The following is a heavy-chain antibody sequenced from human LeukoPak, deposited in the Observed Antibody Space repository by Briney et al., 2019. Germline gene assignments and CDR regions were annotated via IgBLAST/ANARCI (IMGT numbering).Heavy chain of an antibody. Sequence: PGGSLRLSCAASGFTFSSYEMNWVRQAPGKGLEWISYISSSGSTIYYADSVKGRFTISRDNAKNTLYLQMGSLRAEDMAVYYCARGGRSRHRQGFDYWGQGTLVTVSS. V-gene: IGHV3-48*03. D-gene: IGHD1-14*01. CDR3: ARGGRSRHRQGFDY. J-gene: IGHJ4*02. CDR1: GFTFSSYE. CDR2: ISSSGSTI.